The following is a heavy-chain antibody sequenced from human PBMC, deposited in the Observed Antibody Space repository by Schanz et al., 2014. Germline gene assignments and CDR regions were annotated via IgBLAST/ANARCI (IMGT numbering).Heavy chain of an antibody. CDR2: ISHDGTT. CDR1: GGSFSAYH. Sequence: QVQLQQWGAGLLKPSETLSLICVINGGSFSAYHWSWLRQSPGKGPEWIGEISHDGTTNYNPSLKSRVTISGDTSKNQFSLNLTSVTAADTAVYYCARRRRMGISMVRGILKGWFDPWGQGTLVTVSS. V-gene: IGHV4-34*02. CDR3: ARRRRMGISMVRGILKGWFDP. D-gene: IGHD3-10*01. J-gene: IGHJ5*02.